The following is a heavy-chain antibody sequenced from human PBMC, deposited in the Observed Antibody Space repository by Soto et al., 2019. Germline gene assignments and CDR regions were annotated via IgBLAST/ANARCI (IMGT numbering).Heavy chain of an antibody. D-gene: IGHD6-13*01. V-gene: IGHV4-39*07. Sequence: SETLSLTCTVSGGSISSSSYYWGWIRQPPGKGLEWIGSIYYSGSTNYNPSLKSRVTISVDKSKNQFSLKLSSVTAADTAVYYCARCIAAAGPIDYWGQGTLVTVSS. CDR3: ARCIAAAGPIDY. J-gene: IGHJ4*02. CDR2: IYYSGST. CDR1: GGSISSSSYY.